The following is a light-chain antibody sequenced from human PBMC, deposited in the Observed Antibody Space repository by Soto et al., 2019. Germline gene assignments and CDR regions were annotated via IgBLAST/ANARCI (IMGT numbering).Light chain of an antibody. CDR3: QQYNNWLIT. V-gene: IGKV3-15*01. CDR1: QSVSGN. Sequence: EIVMTQSPASLSVSPGERATLSCRASQSVSGNLAWYQQKPGQAPSLLIYGASTRATGLPARFSGSGSGTEFTLTISSLQSEDFAVYYCQQYNNWLITFGQGTRLEI. CDR2: GAS. J-gene: IGKJ5*01.